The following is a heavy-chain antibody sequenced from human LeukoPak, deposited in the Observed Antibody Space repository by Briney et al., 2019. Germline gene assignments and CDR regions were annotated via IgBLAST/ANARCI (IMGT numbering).Heavy chain of an antibody. CDR2: IYYSGST. D-gene: IGHD3-10*01. V-gene: IGHV4-61*01. CDR1: GGSVNSGSDY. CDR3: ARDASGGSGSYKYYFDY. Sequence: SETLSLTCTVSGGSVNSGSDYWSWIRQPPGQGLEWIGYIYYSGSTDYNPSLKSRVTISVDTSKNQFSLKLSSVTAADTAVYYCARDASGGSGSYKYYFDYWGQGTLVTVSS. J-gene: IGHJ4*02.